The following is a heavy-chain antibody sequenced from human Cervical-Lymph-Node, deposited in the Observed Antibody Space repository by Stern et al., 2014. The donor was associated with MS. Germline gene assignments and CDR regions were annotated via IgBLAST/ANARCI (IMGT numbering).Heavy chain of an antibody. CDR2: IIPLCGAA. CDR3: ARGAYCGGDCYWGWFDS. CDR1: GDTFSDHS. V-gene: IGHV1-69*01. J-gene: IGHJ5*01. D-gene: IGHD2-21*02. Sequence: QVQLVESGAEVKRPGSSVTVSCKSSGDTFSDHSIRWVRRAPGHGLEWVGGIIPLCGAADYAQMFQGRVTITADESTTTAYMELSSLRSEDTAMYYCARGAYCGGDCYWGWFDSWGQGTLVTVSS.